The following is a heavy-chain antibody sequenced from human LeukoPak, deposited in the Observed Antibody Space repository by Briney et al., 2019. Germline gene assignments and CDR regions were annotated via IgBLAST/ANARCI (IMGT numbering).Heavy chain of an antibody. Sequence: PGGSLRLSCEASGFTFSSYEMNWVRQAPGQGLEWVSYISSSGSTRYYADYVKGRFTISRDNAMNSLYLQMNSLGAEDTAVYRCARDRDVDYGNDGFDIWGQGTTVTVSS. CDR2: ISSSGSTR. CDR1: GFTFSSYE. D-gene: IGHD4/OR15-4a*01. CDR3: ARDRDVDYGNDGFDI. J-gene: IGHJ3*02. V-gene: IGHV3-48*03.